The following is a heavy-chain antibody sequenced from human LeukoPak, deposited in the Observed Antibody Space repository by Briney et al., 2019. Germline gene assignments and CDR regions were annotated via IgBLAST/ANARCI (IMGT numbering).Heavy chain of an antibody. CDR3: ARRSYHLLYGYYYYYMDV. D-gene: IGHD2-2*02. V-gene: IGHV4-34*01. Sequence: SDTLSLTCAVYGGSLSGYYWSWIRQSPEKGLEWIGEINHSGGINYNPSLKSRLTISVDTSKSQFPLMLRSVTVADTAVYYCARRSYHLLYGYYYYYMDVWGKGTPVTVSS. CDR1: GGSLSGYY. CDR2: INHSGGI. J-gene: IGHJ6*03.